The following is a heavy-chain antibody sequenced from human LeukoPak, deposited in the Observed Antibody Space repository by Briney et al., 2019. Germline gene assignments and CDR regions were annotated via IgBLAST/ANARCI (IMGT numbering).Heavy chain of an antibody. D-gene: IGHD6-13*01. Sequence: SETLSLTCAVSGGSISSYYWSWIRQPPGKGLEWIGYIYYSGSTDYNPSLKSRVTISVDTSKNQFSLKLNSMTAADTAVYYCARASSSWIKFDYWGQGTLVTVSS. CDR1: GGSISSYY. V-gene: IGHV4-59*01. J-gene: IGHJ4*02. CDR2: IYYSGST. CDR3: ARASSSWIKFDY.